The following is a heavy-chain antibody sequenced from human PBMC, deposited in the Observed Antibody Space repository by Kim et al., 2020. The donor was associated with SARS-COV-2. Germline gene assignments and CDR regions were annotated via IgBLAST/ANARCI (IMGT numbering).Heavy chain of an antibody. J-gene: IGHJ4*02. CDR1: GYTYTNYG. CDR3: ARGPAGGPTDAFDY. CDR2: ISANNGNT. V-gene: IGHV1-18*01. D-gene: IGHD3-16*01. Sequence: ASVKVSCKASGYTYTNYGITWGRQAPGQGLEWMGWISANNGNTNYDQNLQGRVTLTTDTSTTTAYMELRSLRADDTAVYYCARGPAGGPTDAFDYWGQGT.